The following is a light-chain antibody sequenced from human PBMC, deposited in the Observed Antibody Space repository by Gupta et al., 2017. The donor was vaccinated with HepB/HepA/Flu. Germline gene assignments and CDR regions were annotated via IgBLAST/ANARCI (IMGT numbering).Light chain of an antibody. CDR1: QSISSW. V-gene: IGKV1-5*03. CDR3: QQYLTFPLT. J-gene: IGKJ4*01. Sequence: IQMTQSPSTLSASVGDRVTITCRASQSISSWLAWYQQKPGKAPKFLIYKASNLESGVPSRFSGSGSGTEFTLTISGLQPDDFAIYYCQQYLTFPLTFGGGTKVEIK. CDR2: KAS.